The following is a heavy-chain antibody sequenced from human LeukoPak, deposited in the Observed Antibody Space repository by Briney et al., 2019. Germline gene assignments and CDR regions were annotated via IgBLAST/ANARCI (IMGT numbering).Heavy chain of an antibody. D-gene: IGHD3-16*02. Sequence: PSETLSLTCAVYGGSFSGYYWSWIRQPPGKGLEWIGEINHSGSTNYNPSLKSRVTISVDTSKNQFSLKLSSVTAADTSVYYCAKSNRYGLIDIWGQGTMVTVSS. CDR2: INHSGST. V-gene: IGHV4-34*01. CDR3: AKSNRYGLIDI. CDR1: GGSFSGYY. J-gene: IGHJ3*02.